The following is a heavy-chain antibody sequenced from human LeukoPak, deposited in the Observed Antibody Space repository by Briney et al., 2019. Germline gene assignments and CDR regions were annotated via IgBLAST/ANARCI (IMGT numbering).Heavy chain of an antibody. D-gene: IGHD3-16*02. CDR3: ARDNLYVWGSYRSFDY. J-gene: IGHJ4*02. V-gene: IGHV7-4-1*02. Sequence: ASVKVSCKASGYTFTSYAMIWVRQAPGQGLERMGWINTNTGNPTYAQGFTGRLVFSLDTSVSTAYLQISSLKAEDTAVYYCARDNLYVWGSYRSFDYWGQGTLVSVSS. CDR2: INTNTGNP. CDR1: GYTFTSYA.